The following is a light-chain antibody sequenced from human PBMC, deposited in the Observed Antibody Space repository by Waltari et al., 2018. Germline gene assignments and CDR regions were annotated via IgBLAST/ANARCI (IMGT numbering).Light chain of an antibody. V-gene: IGKV4-1*01. Sequence: DIVMTQSPDSLPVSLGERATINRKSSQSVLSSSDNKNYLSWYQQKPGQPPKLLIYWASTRESGVPDRFSGSGSGTDFTLTISTLQAEDVAVYYCHQYYSSLRTFGQGTMVEIK. CDR2: WAS. J-gene: IGKJ1*01. CDR1: QSVLSSSDNKNY. CDR3: HQYYSSLRT.